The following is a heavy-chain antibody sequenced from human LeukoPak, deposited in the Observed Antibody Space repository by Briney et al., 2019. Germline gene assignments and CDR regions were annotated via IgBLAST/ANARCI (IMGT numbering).Heavy chain of an antibody. V-gene: IGHV3-11*01. CDR2: IGSSGSSK. CDR3: ANRGEYSSSAHFDY. Sequence: GGSLRLSCAASGFTFSDYYMSWLRQAPGKGLEWVSYIGSSGSSKYNADSVKGRFTISRDNAKNSVYLQMNSLRAEDTAVYYCANRGEYSSSAHFDYWGQGTLVTVSS. J-gene: IGHJ4*02. D-gene: IGHD6-6*01. CDR1: GFTFSDYY.